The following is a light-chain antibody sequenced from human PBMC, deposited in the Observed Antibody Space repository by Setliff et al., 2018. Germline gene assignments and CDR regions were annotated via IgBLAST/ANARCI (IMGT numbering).Light chain of an antibody. CDR2: ANN. V-gene: IGLV1-40*01. CDR1: TSGFS. CDR3: QSYAGGLGGYV. J-gene: IGLJ1*01. Sequence: QSALAQPPSVSGAPGQTVSISCTGSTSGFSVHWYQQLPGAAPKLIIWANNIRSSGVPDRFSGSKSGTSASLVITGLQPEDEADHYCQSYAGGLGGYVFGGGTKVTVL.